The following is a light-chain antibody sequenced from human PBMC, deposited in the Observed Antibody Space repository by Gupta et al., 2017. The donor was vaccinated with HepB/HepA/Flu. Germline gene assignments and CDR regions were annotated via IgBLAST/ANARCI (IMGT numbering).Light chain of an antibody. CDR3: QQSYSMPWT. J-gene: IGKJ1*01. Sequence: DIQMTQSPSSLSASVGDRVTITCRASQNIGTSLNWYHHKPGKAPKLLIYGASTLQSGVPSRFSGSGSGTDFTLTISSLQPEDFATFHCQQSYSMPWTFGQGTKVEFK. V-gene: IGKV1-39*01. CDR1: QNIGTS. CDR2: GAS.